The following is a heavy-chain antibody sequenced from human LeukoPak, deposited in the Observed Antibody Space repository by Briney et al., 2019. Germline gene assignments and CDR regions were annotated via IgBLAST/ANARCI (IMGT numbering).Heavy chain of an antibody. CDR1: GGSFSGYY. D-gene: IGHD6-19*01. V-gene: IGHV4-34*01. Sequence: SETLSLTCAVYGGSFSGYYWSWIRQPPGKGLEWIGEINHSGSTNYNPSLKSRVTISVDTSKNQFSLKLRSVTAADTAVYFCARQEWLVLREDWFDPWGQGTLVTVSS. CDR2: INHSGST. CDR3: ARQEWLVLREDWFDP. J-gene: IGHJ5*02.